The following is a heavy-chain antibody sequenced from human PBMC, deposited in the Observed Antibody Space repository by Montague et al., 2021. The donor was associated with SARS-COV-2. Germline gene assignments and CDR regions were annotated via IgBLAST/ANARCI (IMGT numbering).Heavy chain of an antibody. D-gene: IGHD3-22*01. CDR2: ISSSGSTI. Sequence: SPRLSCAASGFTFSSYEMNWVRQAPGKGLAWVSYISSSGSTIYYADSVKGRFTISRDNAKNSLYLQMNSLRAEDTAVYYCARTYYYDSSGYSNWPYFDYWGQGTLVTVSS. CDR1: GFTFSSYE. CDR3: ARTYYYDSSGYSNWPYFDY. V-gene: IGHV3-48*03. J-gene: IGHJ4*02.